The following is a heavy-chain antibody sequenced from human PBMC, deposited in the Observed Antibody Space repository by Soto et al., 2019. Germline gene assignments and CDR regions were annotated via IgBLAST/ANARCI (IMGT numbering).Heavy chain of an antibody. CDR2: IYYSGST. CDR3: ARGGYDWGP. CDR1: GGSISSYY. J-gene: IGHJ5*02. V-gene: IGHV4-59*01. D-gene: IGHD3-16*01. Sequence: SETLSLTCTVSGGSISSYYWSWIRQPPGKGLEWIGYIYYSGSTNYNPSLKSRVTISVDTSKNQFSLKLTSVTAADTAVYYCARGGYDWGPWGQGALGTVSS.